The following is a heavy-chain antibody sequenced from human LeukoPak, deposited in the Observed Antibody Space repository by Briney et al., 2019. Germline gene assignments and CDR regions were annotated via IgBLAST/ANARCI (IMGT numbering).Heavy chain of an antibody. Sequence: GGSLRLSCAASGFTFSSYAMSWVRQAPGKGLEWVSTISGSGGSTYYADSVKGRFTISRDNSKNTLYLQLNSLRAEDTAVFYCAKMEVAVPRYYFDFWGQGTLVTVSS. D-gene: IGHD6-19*01. V-gene: IGHV3-23*01. CDR2: ISGSGGST. J-gene: IGHJ4*02. CDR3: AKMEVAVPRYYFDF. CDR1: GFTFSSYA.